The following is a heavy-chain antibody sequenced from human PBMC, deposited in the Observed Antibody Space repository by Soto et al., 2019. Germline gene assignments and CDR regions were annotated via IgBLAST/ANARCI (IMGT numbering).Heavy chain of an antibody. J-gene: IGHJ4*02. CDR3: AKVPTYYDFWSGYEFDY. Sequence: EVQLLESGGGLVQPGGSLRLSCAASGFTFSSYAMSWVRQAPGKGLEWVSAISGSGGSTYYADSVKGRFTISRDNSKNTLYLQMNSLRAEDTAVYYCAKVPTYYDFWSGYEFDYWGQGPLVTVSS. CDR1: GFTFSSYA. V-gene: IGHV3-23*01. D-gene: IGHD3-3*01. CDR2: ISGSGGST.